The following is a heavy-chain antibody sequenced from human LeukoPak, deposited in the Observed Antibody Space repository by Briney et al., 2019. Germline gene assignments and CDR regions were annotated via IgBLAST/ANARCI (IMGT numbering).Heavy chain of an antibody. CDR2: ISWNSGSM. Sequence: PGGSLRLSCAASRFTFDDYAMHWVRQAPGKGLEWVSGISWNSGSMGYADAVKGRFTISRDNAKKSLYLQMNSLRAEDTALYHCAKDIYVAGSYYFDYWGQGTLVTVSS. CDR3: AKDIYVAGSYYFDY. V-gene: IGHV3-9*01. D-gene: IGHD6-19*01. J-gene: IGHJ4*02. CDR1: RFTFDDYA.